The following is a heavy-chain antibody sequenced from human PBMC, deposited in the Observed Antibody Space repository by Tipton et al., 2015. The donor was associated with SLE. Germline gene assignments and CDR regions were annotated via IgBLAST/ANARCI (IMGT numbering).Heavy chain of an antibody. CDR3: ARHPFYYYYMDV. Sequence: SLRLSCAASGFNFINYEMNWVRQAPGKGLQWLSYISSSGVAVDYADSVKGRFTVSRDSDSLYLQMNSLGVEDTAVYYCARHPFYYYYMDVWGRGTSVTVSS. V-gene: IGHV3-48*03. J-gene: IGHJ6*03. CDR1: GFNFINYE. CDR2: ISSSGVAV.